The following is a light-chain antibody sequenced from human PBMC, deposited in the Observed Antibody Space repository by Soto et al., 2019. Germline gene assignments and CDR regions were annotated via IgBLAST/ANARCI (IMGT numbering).Light chain of an antibody. J-gene: IGKJ1*01. V-gene: IGKV3-15*01. Sequence: EIVMTQSPATLSVSPGERATLSCRASQSVSSNLAWYQQKPGQAPRLLIYGASTRATGIPARFSGSGSGIEFTITISGLQYEDFAVYYCEQYNNWPRTFGQGTKVVIK. CDR2: GAS. CDR3: EQYNNWPRT. CDR1: QSVSSN.